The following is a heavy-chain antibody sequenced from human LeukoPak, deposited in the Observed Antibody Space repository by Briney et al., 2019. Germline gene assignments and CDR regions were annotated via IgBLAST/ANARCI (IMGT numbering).Heavy chain of an antibody. CDR3: ARRDGSGTFNFDY. CDR1: GYSFTSYW. Sequence: GASLQISSKGSGYSFTSYWISWVRRMPGKGLEWMGRIDPSDSYANYSPSFQGHVTISADKSISTAYLQWSSLKASATAMYYCARRDGSGTFNFDYGGQGTLVTVSS. CDR2: IDPSDSYA. D-gene: IGHD3-10*01. J-gene: IGHJ4*02. V-gene: IGHV5-10-1*01.